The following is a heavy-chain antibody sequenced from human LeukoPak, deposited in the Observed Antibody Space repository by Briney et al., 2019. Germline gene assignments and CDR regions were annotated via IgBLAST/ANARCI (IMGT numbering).Heavy chain of an antibody. CDR2: IIPILGIA. V-gene: IGHV1-69*04. Sequence: SVKVSCKASGGTFSSYAISWVRQAPGQGLEWMGRIIPILGIANYAQKFQGRVTITADKSTSTAYMELSSLRSEDTAVYYCARGSSSWYDAFDIWGQGTMVTVSS. D-gene: IGHD6-13*01. CDR3: ARGSSSWYDAFDI. J-gene: IGHJ3*02. CDR1: GGTFSSYA.